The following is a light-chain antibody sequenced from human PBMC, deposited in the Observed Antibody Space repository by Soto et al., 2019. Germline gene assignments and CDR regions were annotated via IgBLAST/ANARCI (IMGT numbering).Light chain of an antibody. Sequence: QAVVTQPPSASGTPGQRVTISCSGGSSNIGTNAVNWYQQLPGTAPKLLIYNNNPRPSGVPDRFSGSKSGTSASLAISGLQSEDEADYYCAAWDDSLNGYVFGTVTKLTVL. CDR2: NNN. V-gene: IGLV1-44*01. J-gene: IGLJ1*01. CDR3: AAWDDSLNGYV. CDR1: SSNIGTNA.